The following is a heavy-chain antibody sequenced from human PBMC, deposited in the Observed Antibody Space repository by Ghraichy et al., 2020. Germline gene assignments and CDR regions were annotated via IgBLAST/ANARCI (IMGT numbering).Heavy chain of an antibody. J-gene: IGHJ4*02. CDR2: IYYSGST. Sequence: SETLYLTCTVSGGSISSSSYYWGWIRQPPGKGLEWIGSIYYSGSTYYNPSLKSRVTISVDTSKNQFSLKLSSVTAADTAVYYCARVGLIVGATGFDYWGQGTLVTVSS. D-gene: IGHD1-26*01. V-gene: IGHV4-39*07. CDR3: ARVGLIVGATGFDY. CDR1: GGSISSSSYY.